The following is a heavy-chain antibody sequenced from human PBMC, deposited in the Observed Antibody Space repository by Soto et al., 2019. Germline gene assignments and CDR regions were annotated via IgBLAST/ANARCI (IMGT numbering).Heavy chain of an antibody. Sequence: GGSLRLSCAASGFAFSSYSMNWVRQAPGKGLEWVSSISSSSSYIYYADSVKGRFTISRDNAKNSLYLQMNSLRAEDTAVYYCARDFRNYYDSSGYYLWFDPWGQGTLVTVSS. CDR3: ARDFRNYYDSSGYYLWFDP. V-gene: IGHV3-21*01. CDR2: ISSSSSYI. CDR1: GFAFSSYS. J-gene: IGHJ5*02. D-gene: IGHD3-22*01.